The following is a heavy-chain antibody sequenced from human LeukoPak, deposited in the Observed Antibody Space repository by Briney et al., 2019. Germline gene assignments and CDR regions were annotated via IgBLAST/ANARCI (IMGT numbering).Heavy chain of an antibody. CDR1: GYGFTSYW. D-gene: IGHD3-9*01. CDR2: IYPGDSDT. CDR3: ARWGYYDILTGYSRDNYFDY. J-gene: IGHJ4*02. Sequence: GESLKISCKGSGYGFTSYWIGWVRQMPGEGLEWMGIIYPGDSDTRYSPSFQGQVTISADKSISTAYLQWSSLKASDTAMYYCARWGYYDILTGYSRDNYFDYWGQGTLVTVSS. V-gene: IGHV5-51*01.